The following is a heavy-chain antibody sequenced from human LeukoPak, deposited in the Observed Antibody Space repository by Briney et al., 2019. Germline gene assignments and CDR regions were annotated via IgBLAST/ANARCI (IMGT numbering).Heavy chain of an antibody. CDR1: GFTFSSYA. J-gene: IGHJ4*02. Sequence: GGSLRLSCAASGFTFSSYAMYWVRQAPGKGLEWVAVISYDGSNKYYADSVKGRFTISRDNSKNTLYLQMNSLRAEDTAVYYCARVPYNRALYGDYDYWGQGTLVTVSS. D-gene: IGHD4-17*01. CDR3: ARVPYNRALYGDYDY. CDR2: ISYDGSNK. V-gene: IGHV3-30-3*01.